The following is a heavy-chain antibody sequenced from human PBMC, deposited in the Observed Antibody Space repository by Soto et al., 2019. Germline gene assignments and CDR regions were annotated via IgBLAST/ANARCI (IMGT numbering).Heavy chain of an antibody. CDR1: GYTLTELS. CDR3: ATAPRVYDYGEHRRIMDY. J-gene: IGHJ4*02. V-gene: IGHV1-24*01. D-gene: IGHD4-17*01. CDR2: FDPEDGET. Sequence: ASVKVSCKVSGYTLTELSMHWVRQAPGKRLEWMGGFDPEDGETIYAQKFQGRVTMTEDTSTDTAYMELSSLRSEDTAVYYCATAPRVYDYGEHRRIMDYWGQGTLVTVSS.